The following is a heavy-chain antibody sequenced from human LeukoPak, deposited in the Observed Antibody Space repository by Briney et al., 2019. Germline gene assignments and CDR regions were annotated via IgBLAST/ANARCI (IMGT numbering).Heavy chain of an antibody. Sequence: GASVKVSCKASGYTFTSYGISWVRQAPGQGLEWMGWISAYNGNPNYGQKLQGRVTMTTDTSTSTAYMELRSLRSDDTAVYYCARQNAFSRSGGKGNWFDPWGQGTLVTVSS. J-gene: IGHJ5*02. V-gene: IGHV1-18*04. CDR2: ISAYNGNP. CDR1: GYTFTSYG. CDR3: ARQNAFSRSGGKGNWFDP. D-gene: IGHD2-15*01.